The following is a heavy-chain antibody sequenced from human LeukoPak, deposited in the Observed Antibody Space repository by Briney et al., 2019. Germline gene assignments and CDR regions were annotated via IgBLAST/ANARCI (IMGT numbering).Heavy chain of an antibody. CDR2: IYYSGRST. D-gene: IGHD1/OR15-1a*01. V-gene: IGHV4-59*12. CDR3: AAFLLEQINVFDI. Sequence: SETLSLTCTVSGGSISSYYWSWIRQPPGKGLEWIGYIYYSGRSTYYNPSLKSRVTISIDTSKNQFSLKLSSVTAADTAVYYCAAFLLEQINVFDIWGQGTVVTVSS. CDR1: GGSISSYY. J-gene: IGHJ3*02.